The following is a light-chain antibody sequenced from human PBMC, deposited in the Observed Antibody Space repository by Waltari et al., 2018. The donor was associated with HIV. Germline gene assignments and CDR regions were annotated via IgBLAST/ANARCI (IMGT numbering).Light chain of an antibody. J-gene: IGKJ2*01. CDR2: GAS. Sequence: EIVLTQSTGTLSLSPGERATLSCRASQAVSSSYLAWYQQKPGQAPSLVLYGASSRATGIPDRFSGSGSATDFTLTISRLEPEDFAVYYCQQYGGSPQYTFGQGTKLEIK. V-gene: IGKV3-20*01. CDR1: QAVSSSY. CDR3: QQYGGSPQYT.